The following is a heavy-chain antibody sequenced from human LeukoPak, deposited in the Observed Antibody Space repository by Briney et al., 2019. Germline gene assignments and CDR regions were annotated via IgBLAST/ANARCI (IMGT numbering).Heavy chain of an antibody. CDR3: ARDAGYNSFDY. V-gene: IGHV3-30*16. CDR1: GFTFSSYP. J-gene: IGHJ4*02. Sequence: GGSLRLSCAASGFTFSSYPTHSLPPPPPPPPQPPAVISYDGSNRYYADSVKGRFTISRDNSKNTLYLQMNSLRAEDTAVYYCARDAGYNSFDYWGQGTLVTVSS. D-gene: IGHD5-24*01. CDR2: ISYDGSNR.